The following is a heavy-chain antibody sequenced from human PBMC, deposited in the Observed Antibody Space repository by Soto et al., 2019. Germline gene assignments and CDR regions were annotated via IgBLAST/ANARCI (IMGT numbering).Heavy chain of an antibody. V-gene: IGHV4-31*03. CDR1: GGSISSGGYY. J-gene: IGHJ6*02. D-gene: IGHD5-18*01. CDR3: ARDQYSYGLYGMDV. CDR2: IYYSGST. Sequence: SETLSLTCTVSGGSISSGGYYWSWIRQHPGKGLEWIGYIYYSGSTYYNPSLKSRVTISVDTSKNQFSLKLSSVTAADTAVYYCARDQYSYGLYGMDVWGQGTTVTVSS.